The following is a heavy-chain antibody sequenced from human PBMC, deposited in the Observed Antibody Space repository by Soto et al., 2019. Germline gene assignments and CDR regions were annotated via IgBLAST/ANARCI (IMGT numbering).Heavy chain of an antibody. D-gene: IGHD1-26*01. J-gene: IGHJ4*02. CDR3: TRGGGSGNPAFDY. V-gene: IGHV3-74*01. Sequence: EVQLVESGGGLVQPGGSLRLSCAASGFTFSNHWMHWVRQAPGKGLVWVSHLKSDGSTTIYADSVKGRFTISRDNAKDPVYLQMNSLRAEDTAVYYCTRGGGSGNPAFDYWGQGTLVTVSS. CDR2: LKSDGSTT. CDR1: GFTFSNHW.